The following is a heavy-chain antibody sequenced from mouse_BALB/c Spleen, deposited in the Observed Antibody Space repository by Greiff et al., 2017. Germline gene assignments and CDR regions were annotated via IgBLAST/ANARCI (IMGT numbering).Heavy chain of an antibody. J-gene: IGHJ3*01. CDR1: GFTFSSYA. Sequence: DVHLVESGGGLVKPGGSLKLSCAASGFTFSSYAMSWVRQSPEKRLEWVAEISSGGSYTYYPDTVTGRFTISRDNAKNTLYLEMSSLRSEDTAMYYCARNWDGFAYWGQGTLVTVSA. V-gene: IGHV5-9-4*01. D-gene: IGHD4-1*01. CDR3: ARNWDGFAY. CDR2: ISSGGSYT.